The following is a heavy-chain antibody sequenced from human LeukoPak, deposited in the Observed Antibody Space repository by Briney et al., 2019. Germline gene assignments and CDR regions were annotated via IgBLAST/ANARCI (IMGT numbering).Heavy chain of an antibody. V-gene: IGHV3-15*01. J-gene: IGHJ4*02. CDR2: IKSKTDGGTT. D-gene: IGHD4-17*01. CDR3: IHHYGDYPVGY. CDR1: GFTFSNAW. Sequence: GGSLRLSCAASGFTFSNAWMSWVRQAPGKGLEWVGRIKSKTDGGTTDYAAPVKGRFTISRDDSKNTLYLQMNSLKTEDTAVYYCIHHYGDYPVGYWGQGTLVTVSS.